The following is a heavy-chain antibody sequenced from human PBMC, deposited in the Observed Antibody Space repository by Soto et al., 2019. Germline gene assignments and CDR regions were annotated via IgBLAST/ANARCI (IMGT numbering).Heavy chain of an antibody. D-gene: IGHD1-26*01. CDR1: GFTFSSYA. CDR3: AKGVYSGSYLSYDAFDI. J-gene: IGHJ3*02. Sequence: LRVSCAASGFTFSSYAMSWVRQAPGKGLEWVSAISGSGGSTYYADSVKGRFTISRDNSKNTLYLQMNSLRAEDTAVYYCAKGVYSGSYLSYDAFDIWGQGTMVTVSS. V-gene: IGHV3-23*01. CDR2: ISGSGGST.